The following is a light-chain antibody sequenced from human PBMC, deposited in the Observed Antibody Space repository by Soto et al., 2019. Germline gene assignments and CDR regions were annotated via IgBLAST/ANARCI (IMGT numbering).Light chain of an antibody. CDR2: AAS. J-gene: IGKJ3*01. Sequence: DIQMTQSPSSLSASVGDRVTITCRASQGISNYLAWYQQKPGKVPKLLIYAASTLQSGVPSRFSGSGSGTDCTLTISSLQPEEVATYYCQKYNSALFTFGPGTKVDIK. CDR1: QGISNY. CDR3: QKYNSALFT. V-gene: IGKV1-27*01.